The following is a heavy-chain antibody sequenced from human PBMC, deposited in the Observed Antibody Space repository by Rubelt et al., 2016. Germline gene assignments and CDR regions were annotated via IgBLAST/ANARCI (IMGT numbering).Heavy chain of an antibody. D-gene: IGHD2-2*01. CDR2: IYSGGST. J-gene: IGHJ4*02. Sequence: GKGLEWVSVIYSGGSTYYADSVKGRFTISRGNAKNSLYLQMNSLRAEDTAVYYCARGSRSLDFDYWGQGTLVTVSS. V-gene: IGHV3-53*01. CDR3: ARGSRSLDFDY.